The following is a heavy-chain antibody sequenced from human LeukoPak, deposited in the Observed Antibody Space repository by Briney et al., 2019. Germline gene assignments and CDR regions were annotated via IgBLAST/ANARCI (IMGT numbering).Heavy chain of an antibody. Sequence: ASVKVSCKASGYTFTGYYMHWVRQAPGQGLEWMGWINPNSGGTNYAQKFQGRVTMTRDTSISTAYMELSRLRSDDTAVYYCARRLTGDRGYSFDYWGQGTLVTVSS. CDR1: GYTFTGYY. V-gene: IGHV1-2*02. D-gene: IGHD1-14*01. J-gene: IGHJ4*02. CDR2: INPNSGGT. CDR3: ARRLTGDRGYSFDY.